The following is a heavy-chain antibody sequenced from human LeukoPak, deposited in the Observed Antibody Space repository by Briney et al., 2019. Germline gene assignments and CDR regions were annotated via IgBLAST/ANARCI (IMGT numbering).Heavy chain of an antibody. CDR2: IYHSGST. CDR3: ARADYYGSGMGYYFDY. Sequence: SETLSLTCTVSGGSISSGGYYWSWIRQPPGKGLEWIGYIYHSGSTYYNPSLKSRVTISVDRSKNQFSLKLSSVTAEDTAVYYCARADYYGSGMGYYFDYWGQGTLVTVSS. D-gene: IGHD3-10*01. V-gene: IGHV4-30-2*01. J-gene: IGHJ4*02. CDR1: GGSISSGGYY.